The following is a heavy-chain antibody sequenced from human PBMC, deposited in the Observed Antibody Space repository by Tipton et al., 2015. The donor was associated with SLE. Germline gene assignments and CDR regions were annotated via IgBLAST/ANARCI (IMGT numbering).Heavy chain of an antibody. J-gene: IGHJ3*02. CDR1: GYTFTGYY. D-gene: IGHD2-2*02. V-gene: IGHV1-2*02. CDR3: ARGSCSSTSCYTSAFDI. CDR2: INPNSGGT. Sequence: QSGAEVKKPGASVKVSCKASGYTFTGYYMHWVRQAPGQGLEWMGWINPNSGGTNYAQKFQGRVTMTRDTSISTAYMELSRLRSDDTAVYYCARGSCSSTSCYTSAFDIWGQGTMVTVSS.